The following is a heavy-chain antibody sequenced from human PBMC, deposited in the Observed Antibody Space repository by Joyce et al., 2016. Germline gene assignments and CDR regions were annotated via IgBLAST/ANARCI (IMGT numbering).Heavy chain of an antibody. CDR2: ISGSGGSI. V-gene: IGHV3-23*01. CDR1: GFTFSSYA. D-gene: IGHD6-6*01. CDR3: AKVAEGSAVYFYYMDV. J-gene: IGHJ6*03. Sequence: EVQLLESGGGLVQPAGSLRLSCAASGFTFSSYAMSWVRQAPGKGLEWVSVISGSGGSIYDADSVKGRFTVSRDNSKNTLYLQMNSLRAEDTAVYYCAKVAEGSAVYFYYMDVWGKGTTVTVSS.